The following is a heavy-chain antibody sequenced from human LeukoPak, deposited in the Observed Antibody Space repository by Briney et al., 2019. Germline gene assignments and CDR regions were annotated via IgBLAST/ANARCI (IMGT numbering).Heavy chain of an antibody. J-gene: IGHJ3*02. D-gene: IGHD1-26*01. CDR2: ISDSGETT. V-gene: IGHV3-23*01. Sequence: GGSLRLSCAASGFTFSSYAMSWVRQAPGKGLEWVSGISDSGETTYYADSVKGRFTISRDNSKNTLYVQMNSLRVEGTAVYYCAKDRRGGSYYAGNLDIWGQGTMVTVSS. CDR1: GFTFSSYA. CDR3: AKDRRGGSYYAGNLDI.